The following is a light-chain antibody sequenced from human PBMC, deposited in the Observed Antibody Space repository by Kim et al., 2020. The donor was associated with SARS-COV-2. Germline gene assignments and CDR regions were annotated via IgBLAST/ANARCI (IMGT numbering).Light chain of an antibody. CDR3: LQDYNYPPT. CDR2: AAS. J-gene: IGKJ1*01. Sequence: AIQMTQSPSSLSASVGDRVTITCRTSQAIRNDLGWYQQKQGKAPKLLIYAASSLQSGGPSRFSGSGSGTDFTLTISSLQPEDFATYYCLQDYNYPPTFGQGTKVDIK. V-gene: IGKV1-6*01. CDR1: QAIRND.